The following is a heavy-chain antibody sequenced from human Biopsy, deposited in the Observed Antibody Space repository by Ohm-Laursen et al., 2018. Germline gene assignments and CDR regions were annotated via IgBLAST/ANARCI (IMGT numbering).Heavy chain of an antibody. J-gene: IGHJ5*02. CDR2: IYSSGST. V-gene: IGHV4-4*07. D-gene: IGHD6-13*01. CDR3: AREPRIAAVAYFDP. Sequence: SETLSLTCTVSGGSISNYYWSWIRQPAGKGLEWIGRIYSSGSTNYNPSLKSRVTMSVGTSKNQFSLILSSMTAADTAVYYCAREPRIAAVAYFDPWGQGTLVTVSS. CDR1: GGSISNYY.